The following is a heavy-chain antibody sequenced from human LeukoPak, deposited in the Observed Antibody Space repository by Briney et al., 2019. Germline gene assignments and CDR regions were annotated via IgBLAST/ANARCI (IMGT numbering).Heavy chain of an antibody. D-gene: IGHD3-9*01. CDR1: GGSISSNNW. CDR2: IYHSGST. CDR3: ARDPIMTGYYGDAFDI. V-gene: IGHV4-4*02. J-gene: IGHJ3*02. Sequence: SGTLSLTCAVSGGSISSNNWWSWVRQPPGKGLEWIGEIYHSGSTNYNPPLKSRVTISVDKSKNQFSLKLSSVTAADTAVYYCARDPIMTGYYGDAFDIWGQGTMVTVSS.